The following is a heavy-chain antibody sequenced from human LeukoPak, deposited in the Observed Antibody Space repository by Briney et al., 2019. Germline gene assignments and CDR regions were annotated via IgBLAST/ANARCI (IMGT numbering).Heavy chain of an antibody. V-gene: IGHV3-30*02. Sequence: GGSLSLFYAASAFTFRNYGMHWVRQAAGKGLEWVAFLWYDGSRKYYLDSVKGRFTISRDNSKNTLYLQMNSLRAEDTAVYYCARDARIKSWLYYFDYWGQGTLVTVSS. D-gene: IGHD3-22*01. CDR3: ARDARIKSWLYYFDY. J-gene: IGHJ4*02. CDR2: LWYDGSRK. CDR1: AFTFRNYG.